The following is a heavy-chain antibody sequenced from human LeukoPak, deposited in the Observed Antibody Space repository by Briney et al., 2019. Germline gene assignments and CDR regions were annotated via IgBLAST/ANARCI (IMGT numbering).Heavy chain of an antibody. V-gene: IGHV1-69*06. J-gene: IGHJ3*02. CDR2: IIPIFGTA. CDR3: ARVGSLWPRAFDI. D-gene: IGHD3-10*01. Sequence: SVKVSCKASGGTFSSYAISWVRQAPGQGLEWMGGIIPIFGTANYAQKFQGRVTITADKSTSTAYMELSSLRSEDTAVYYCARVGSLWPRAFDIWGQGTMVTVSS. CDR1: GGTFSSYA.